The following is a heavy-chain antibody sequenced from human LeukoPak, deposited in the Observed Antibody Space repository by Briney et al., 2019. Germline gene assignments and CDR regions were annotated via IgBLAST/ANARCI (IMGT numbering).Heavy chain of an antibody. CDR1: GFTFSSYN. D-gene: IGHD3-10*01. CDR2: ISPASDTI. J-gene: IGHJ4*02. Sequence: GGSLRLSCAASGFTFSSYNMKWVRQAPGKGLEWVSYISPASDTIHYADSMRGRFTISRDNAKNSLYLQMDSLRAEDTAVRYCVRDVYYGSGTFGYWGQGTLVTVSS. CDR3: VRDVYYGSGTFGY. V-gene: IGHV3-48*01.